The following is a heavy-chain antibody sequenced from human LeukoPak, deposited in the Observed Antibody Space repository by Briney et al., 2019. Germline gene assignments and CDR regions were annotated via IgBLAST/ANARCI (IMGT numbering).Heavy chain of an antibody. V-gene: IGHV3-74*01. CDR1: GFTFSSYW. CDR3: ARAPIVGATTNWFDP. CDR2: INSDGSST. J-gene: IGHJ5*02. D-gene: IGHD1-26*01. Sequence: QPGGSLRLSCAASGFTFSSYWMHWVRQAPGKGLVWFSRINSDGSSTSYADSVKGRFTISRDNAKNTLYLQMNSLRAEDTAVYYCARAPIVGATTNWFDPWGQGTLVTVSS.